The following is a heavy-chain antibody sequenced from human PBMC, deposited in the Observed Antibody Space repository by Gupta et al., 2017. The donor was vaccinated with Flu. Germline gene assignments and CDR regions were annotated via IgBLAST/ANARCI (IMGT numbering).Heavy chain of an antibody. CDR3: TTGDIVVVPAATGDAFDI. J-gene: IGHJ3*02. Sequence: VRQVPGKGLEWVGRIKSKTDGGTTDYAAPVKGRFTISRDDSKNTLYLQMNSLKTEDTAVYYCTTGDIVVVPAATGDAFDIWGQGTMVTVSS. D-gene: IGHD2-2*01. V-gene: IGHV3-15*01. CDR2: IKSKTDGGTT.